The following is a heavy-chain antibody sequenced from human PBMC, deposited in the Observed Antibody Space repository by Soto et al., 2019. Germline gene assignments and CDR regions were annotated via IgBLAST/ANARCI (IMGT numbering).Heavy chain of an antibody. D-gene: IGHD5-18*01. Sequence: QVQLVESGGGVVQPGRSLRLSCGASGFTFRSYAMNRVRQAPGKGLEWVAVISYDGSKKYFADSVQGRFTISRDNSKNTLYLQMNSLRAEDTAVYYCARVGHSYATFEYWGQGTLVTVSS. CDR2: ISYDGSKK. CDR3: ARVGHSYATFEY. CDR1: GFTFRSYA. V-gene: IGHV3-30-3*01. J-gene: IGHJ4*02.